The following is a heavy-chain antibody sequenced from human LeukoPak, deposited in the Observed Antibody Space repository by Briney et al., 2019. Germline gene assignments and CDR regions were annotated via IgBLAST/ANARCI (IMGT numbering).Heavy chain of an antibody. CDR3: ARDTRGASAFDI. CDR1: GYTFTGYY. D-gene: IGHD3-3*01. J-gene: IGHJ3*02. V-gene: IGHV1-2*02. CDR2: INPNSGGT. Sequence: ASVKVSCKASGYTFTGYYMHWVRQAPGQGLEGMGWINPNSGGTNYAQKFQGRVTMTRDTSISTAYMELSRLRSDDTAVYYCARDTRGASAFDIWGQGTMVTVSS.